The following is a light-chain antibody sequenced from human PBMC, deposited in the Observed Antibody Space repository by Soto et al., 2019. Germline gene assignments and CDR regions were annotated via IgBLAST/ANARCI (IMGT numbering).Light chain of an antibody. CDR2: EVS. Sequence: QSVLTQPASVSWSPGQSITISCTGTSSDVGGYNYVSLYQQHPGKAPKLLIYEVSHRPSRVSNRFSGSKSGNTASLTISGLQAEDGADYYCTSYTSSDTLLYVFGTGTKVTVL. CDR3: TSYTSSDTLLYV. V-gene: IGLV2-14*01. CDR1: SSDVGGYNY. J-gene: IGLJ1*01.